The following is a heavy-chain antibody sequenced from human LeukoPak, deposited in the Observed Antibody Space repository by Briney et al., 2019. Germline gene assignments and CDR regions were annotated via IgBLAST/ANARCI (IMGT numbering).Heavy chain of an antibody. Sequence: PGGSLRLSCAASGFTLSGYSMNWVRQAPGKGLEWVSSISSGSSYIYYADSVKGRFTIPRDNAKNSLHLQMNSLRAEDTAVYYCARGHLGLSPWGQGTLVTVSS. CDR2: ISSGSSYI. J-gene: IGHJ5*02. CDR1: GFTLSGYS. V-gene: IGHV3-21*01. CDR3: ARGHLGLSP. D-gene: IGHD3-10*01.